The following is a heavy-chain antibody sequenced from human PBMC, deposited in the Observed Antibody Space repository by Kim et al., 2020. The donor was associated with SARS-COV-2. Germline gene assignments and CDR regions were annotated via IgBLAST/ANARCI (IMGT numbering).Heavy chain of an antibody. CDR3: ARDFGVVVPAARYYYYYYMDV. J-gene: IGHJ6*03. CDR2: IIPIFGTA. CDR1: GGTFSSYA. D-gene: IGHD2-2*01. Sequence: SVKVSCKASGGTFSSYAISWVRQVPGQGLEWMGGIIPIFGTANYAQKFQGRVTITADESTSTAYMELSSLRSEDTAVYYCARDFGVVVPAARYYYYYYMDVWGKGTTVTVSS. V-gene: IGHV1-69*13.